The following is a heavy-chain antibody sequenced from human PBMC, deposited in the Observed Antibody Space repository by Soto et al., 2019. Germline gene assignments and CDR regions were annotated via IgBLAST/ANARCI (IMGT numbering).Heavy chain of an antibody. V-gene: IGHV1-2*02. CDR1: GYTFTGYY. CDR3: ATRGHYYFDSNSYYRLIEYSVDY. Sequence: GASVKVSCKASGYTFTGYYIHWVRQAPGQGLEWMGWINPNSGDTNYAQNFQGRVTLTRDTSISTAYMELSRLKSDDTAVYYCATRGHYYFDSNSYYRLIEYSVDYCGQGTLVTVSS. D-gene: IGHD3-22*01. CDR2: INPNSGDT. J-gene: IGHJ4*02.